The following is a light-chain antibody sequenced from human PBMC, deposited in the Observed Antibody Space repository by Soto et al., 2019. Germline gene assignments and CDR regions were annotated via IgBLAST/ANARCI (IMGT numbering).Light chain of an antibody. Sequence: QSVLTQPPSASGTPGQRVTISCSGSSSNIGSHTVNWYQQLPGTAPRLLIYNTYYRPSGVPDRFSGSKSGTSASLAISGLQSEDEADYYCAAWDDSLNGVVFGVGTQLTVL. CDR1: SSNIGSHT. CDR2: NTY. J-gene: IGLJ2*01. CDR3: AAWDDSLNGVV. V-gene: IGLV1-44*01.